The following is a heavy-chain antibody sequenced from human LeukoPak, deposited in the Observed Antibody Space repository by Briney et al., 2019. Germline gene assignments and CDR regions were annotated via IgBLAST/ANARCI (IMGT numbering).Heavy chain of an antibody. D-gene: IGHD5-12*01. J-gene: IGHJ4*02. CDR3: AKDQGAYDPEYYFDY. CDR1: GFTFNTYG. Sequence: PGRSLRLSCAASGFTFNTYGMHWVRQAPGKGLEWVAIISYDGSNNYYADSVKGRFTISRDNSKNTLYLQMNSLRGEDTAVYYCAKDQGAYDPEYYFDYWGQGTLVTVPS. CDR2: ISYDGSNN. V-gene: IGHV3-30*18.